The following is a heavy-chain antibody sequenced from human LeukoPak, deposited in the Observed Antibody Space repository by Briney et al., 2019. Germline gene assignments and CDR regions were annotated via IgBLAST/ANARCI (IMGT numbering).Heavy chain of an antibody. CDR3: ARAITSYYDSSGYYPFDP. J-gene: IGHJ5*02. V-gene: IGHV3-48*03. Sequence: GGSLRLSCAGSGFIFSNYEMNWVRQAPGKGLEWVSYIVSSGSTKYYADSVRGRFTISRDNAKNSLYLQMNSLRAEDTAVYYCARAITSYYDSSGYYPFDPWGQGTLVTVSS. D-gene: IGHD3-22*01. CDR2: IVSSGSTK. CDR1: GFIFSNYE.